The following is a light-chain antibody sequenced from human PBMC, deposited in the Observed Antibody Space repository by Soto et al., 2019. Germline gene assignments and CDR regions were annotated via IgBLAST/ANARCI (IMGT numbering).Light chain of an antibody. CDR3: QQYGSSHPYT. CDR1: QSVSSSY. Sequence: DIVLTQSPGTLSLSPGERATLSCRASQSVSSSYLAWYQQKPGQAPRLLIYGASSRATGIPDRFSGSGSGTEFTLTISRLEHEDVSVYYCQQYGSSHPYTFGQGTKLEIK. V-gene: IGKV3-20*01. J-gene: IGKJ2*01. CDR2: GAS.